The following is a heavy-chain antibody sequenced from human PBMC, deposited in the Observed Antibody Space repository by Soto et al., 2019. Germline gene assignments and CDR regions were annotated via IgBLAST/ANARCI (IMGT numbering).Heavy chain of an antibody. CDR3: ARDSGDYGGENWFDP. J-gene: IGHJ5*02. Sequence: ASVKVSCKASGYTFTGYYMHWVRQAPGQGLEWMGWINPNSGGTNYAQKFQGWVTMTRDTSISTAYMELSRRRSDDTAVYYCARDSGDYGGENWFDPWGQGTLVTVSS. CDR1: GYTFTGYY. D-gene: IGHD4-17*01. V-gene: IGHV1-2*04. CDR2: INPNSGGT.